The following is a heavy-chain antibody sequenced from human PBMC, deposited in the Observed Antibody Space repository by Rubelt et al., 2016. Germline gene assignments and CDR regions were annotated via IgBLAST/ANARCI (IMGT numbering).Heavy chain of an antibody. CDR2: ISGSGGST. V-gene: IGHV3-23*01. D-gene: IGHD1-26*01. Sequence: PGGSLRLSCAASGFTFSTYGMTWVRQAPGKGLEWVSAISGSGGSTYYADSVKGRFTISRDNSKNTLYLQMNSLRAEDTAVYHCANDRWELRNGGWFDPWGQGTVVTVSS. J-gene: IGHJ5*02. CDR3: ANDRWELRNGGWFDP. CDR1: GFTFSTYG.